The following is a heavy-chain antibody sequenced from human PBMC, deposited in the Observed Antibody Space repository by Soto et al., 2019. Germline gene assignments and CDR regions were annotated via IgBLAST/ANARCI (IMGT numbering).Heavy chain of an antibody. CDR1: ADSSTISDSY. D-gene: IGHD1-1*01. Sequence: SETLSLTCTVSADSSTISDSYWGWLRQPPGKGLQWIGSSSYNGGTFYNPSLKGRVAISVDPSKKHSSLQVTPVSAADTAVYYCARHRIEVVWRGFDYWGQGSPVTVSS. J-gene: IGHJ4*02. CDR3: ARHRIEVVWRGFDY. CDR2: SSYNGGT. V-gene: IGHV4-39*01.